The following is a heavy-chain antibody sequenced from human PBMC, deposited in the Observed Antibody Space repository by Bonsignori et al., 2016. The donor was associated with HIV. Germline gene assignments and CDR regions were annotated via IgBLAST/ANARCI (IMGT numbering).Heavy chain of an antibody. V-gene: IGHV3-48*03. CDR3: ARVPYYMDV. Sequence: WIRQPPGKGLEWVSYISSSGSTIYYADSVKGRFTISRDNAKNSLYLQMNSLRAEDTAVYYCARVPYYMDVWGKGTTVTVSS. J-gene: IGHJ6*03. CDR2: ISSSGSTI.